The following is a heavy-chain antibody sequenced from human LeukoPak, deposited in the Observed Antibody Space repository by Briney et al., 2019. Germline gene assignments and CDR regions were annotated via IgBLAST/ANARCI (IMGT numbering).Heavy chain of an antibody. V-gene: IGHV3-7*01. CDR1: GFTFSSYW. CDR3: ARHRSSGYSTFDY. D-gene: IGHD3-22*01. J-gene: IGHJ4*02. CDR2: IKQDGSEK. Sequence: GGSLTLSCAASGFTFSSYWMSWVRQAPGKGLEWVANIKQDGSEKYYVDSVKGRFTISRDNAKNSLYLQMNSLRAEDTAVCYCARHRSSGYSTFDYWGQGTLVTVSS.